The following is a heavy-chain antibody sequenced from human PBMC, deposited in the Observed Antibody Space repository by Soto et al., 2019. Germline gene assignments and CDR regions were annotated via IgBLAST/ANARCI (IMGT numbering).Heavy chain of an antibody. J-gene: IGHJ3*02. CDR3: AKATATSGGAFEI. D-gene: IGHD1-1*01. CDR2: ILVGGST. V-gene: IGHV3-23*01. Sequence: VSLRLSCAVSGFICSSYDMSWVRQAPGKGLEWVSTILVGGSTHYEDSVKGRFTISRDTSKNTVYLQMNSLTAGDTAFYYCAKATATSGGAFEIYGQGXMVTV. CDR1: GFICSSYD.